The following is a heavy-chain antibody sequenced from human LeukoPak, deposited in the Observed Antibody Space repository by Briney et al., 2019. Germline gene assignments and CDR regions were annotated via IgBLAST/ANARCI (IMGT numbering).Heavy chain of an antibody. CDR1: GYTFTSYD. V-gene: IGHV1-8*01. J-gene: IGHJ6*02. Sequence: ASVKVSCKASGYTFTSYDINWVRQATGQGPEWMGWMNPNSGNTGYAQKFQGRVTMTRNTSISTAYMELSSLRSEDTAVYYCASPVAGLEGSYGMDVWGQGTTVTVSS. CDR2: MNPNSGNT. D-gene: IGHD6-19*01. CDR3: ASPVAGLEGSYGMDV.